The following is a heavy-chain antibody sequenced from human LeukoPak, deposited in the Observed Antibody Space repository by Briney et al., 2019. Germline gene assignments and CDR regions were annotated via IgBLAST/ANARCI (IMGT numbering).Heavy chain of an antibody. V-gene: IGHV4-34*01. J-gene: IGHJ4*02. D-gene: IGHD2-21*02. CDR2: IYYSGST. Sequence: SETLSLTCAVYGGSFSGYYWSWIRQPPGKGLEWIGSIYYSGSTYYNPSLKSRVTISVDTSKNQFSLKLSSVTAADTAVYYCARHAYCGGDCYWGSFIDYWGQGTLVTVSS. CDR3: ARHAYCGGDCYWGSFIDY. CDR1: GGSFSGYY.